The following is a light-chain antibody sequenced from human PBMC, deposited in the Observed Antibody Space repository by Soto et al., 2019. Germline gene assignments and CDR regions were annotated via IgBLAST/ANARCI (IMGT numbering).Light chain of an antibody. J-gene: IGKJ1*01. CDR1: QSISNY. CDR3: QQSYSTPPT. CDR2: AAS. V-gene: IGKV1-39*01. Sequence: EIRMTQSPSSLSASVGGRVTLTCRASQSISNYLNWYQQKPGKAPKLLIYAASSLQSGVPSRFSGSGSGTDFTLTISSLQPEDFATYYCQQSYSTPPTFGQGSKAAI.